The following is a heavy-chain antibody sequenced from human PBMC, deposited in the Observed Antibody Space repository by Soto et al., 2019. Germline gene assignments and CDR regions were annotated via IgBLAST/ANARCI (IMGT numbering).Heavy chain of an antibody. Sequence: GGSLRLSCAASVFTVTSNYITWVRQATGKGLEWVSVISVAGTAHYAESVKGRVTVTRDKSENTVYLQMDSLRAEDTAVYYCARAVRSGYNYYYYKGMDVWGQGTTVTVSS. D-gene: IGHD5-12*01. CDR1: VFTVTSNY. CDR2: ISVAGTA. V-gene: IGHV3-53*01. J-gene: IGHJ6*02. CDR3: ARAVRSGYNYYYYKGMDV.